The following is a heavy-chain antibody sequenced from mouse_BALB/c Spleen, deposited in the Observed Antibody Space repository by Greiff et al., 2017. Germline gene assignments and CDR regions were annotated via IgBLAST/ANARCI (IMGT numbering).Heavy chain of an antibody. V-gene: IGHV3-8*02. D-gene: IGHD2-1*01. CDR3: ARYNYGNYDAMDY. CDR2: ISYSGST. CDR1: GDSITSGY. J-gene: IGHJ4*01. Sequence: EGQLQQSGPSLVKPSQTLSLTCSVTGDSITSGYWNWIRKFPGNKLEYMGYISYSGSTYYNPSLKSRISITRDTSKNQYYLQLNSVTTEDTATYYCARYNYGNYDAMDYWGQGTSVTVSS.